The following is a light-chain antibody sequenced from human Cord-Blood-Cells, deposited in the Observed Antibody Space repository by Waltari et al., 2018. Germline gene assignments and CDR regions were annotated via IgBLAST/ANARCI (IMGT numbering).Light chain of an antibody. CDR1: SLRSYY. V-gene: IGLV3-19*01. J-gene: IGLJ2*01. CDR2: GKN. CDR3: NSRDSSGNHVV. Sequence: SSELTQDPAVSVALGQTVRITCQGDSLRSYYASWYQQKPGQAPVLVIYGKNNRHSGIPARFSGSSSGNTASLTITGAQAEDEADYYCNSRDSSGNHVVFGGGTKLTVL.